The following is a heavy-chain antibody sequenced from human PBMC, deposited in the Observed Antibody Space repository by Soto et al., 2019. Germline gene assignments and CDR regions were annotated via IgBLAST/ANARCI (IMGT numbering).Heavy chain of an antibody. V-gene: IGHV6-1*01. CDR3: AGTTSHHWLYMDV. D-gene: IGHD1-1*01. Sequence: QVQLQESGPGLVKPSQTLSVSCAISGDSVSGDSAAWNWVRLSPSRGLEWLARTYYRSRWYNDYAVSVRSPITVNADTSKNQFSLQLTSATPEDTAIYFCAGTTSHHWLYMDVWGRGTTVTVSS. CDR2: TYYRSRWYN. J-gene: IGHJ6*03. CDR1: GDSVSGDSAA.